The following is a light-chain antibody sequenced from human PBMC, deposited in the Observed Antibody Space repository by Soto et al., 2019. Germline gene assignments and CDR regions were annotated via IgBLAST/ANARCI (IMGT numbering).Light chain of an antibody. CDR3: QQYHSSPRT. V-gene: IGKV4-1*01. CDR1: QSVLYSSNNKNY. J-gene: IGKJ1*01. CDR2: WAS. Sequence: DIVMTQSPDSLAVSLGERATINCKSSQSVLYSSNNKNYLAWYQQKPGQPPKLLIYWASTRASGVPDRFSGSGSGTDFTLTVSSLQAEDVAVYYCQQYHSSPRTFGQGTKV.